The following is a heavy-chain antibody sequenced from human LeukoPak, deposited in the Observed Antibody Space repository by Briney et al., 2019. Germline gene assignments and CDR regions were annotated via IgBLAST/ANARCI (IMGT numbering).Heavy chain of an antibody. V-gene: IGHV3-21*01. D-gene: IGHD6-6*01. J-gene: IGHJ3*02. CDR3: ARRLGLAARAQTDAFDI. Sequence: GGSLRLSCAASGFTFSSYSMNWVRQAPGKGLERVSSISSSSSYIYYADSVKGRFTISRDNAKNSLYLQMNSLRAEDTAVYYCARRLGLAARAQTDAFDIWGQGTMVTVSS. CDR2: ISSSSSYI. CDR1: GFTFSSYS.